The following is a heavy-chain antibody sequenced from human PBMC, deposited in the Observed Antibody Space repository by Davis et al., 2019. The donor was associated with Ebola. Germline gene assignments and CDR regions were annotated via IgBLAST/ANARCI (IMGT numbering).Heavy chain of an antibody. D-gene: IGHD2-2*01. CDR1: GYSFTSYW. CDR3: ARQGTTSWDS. V-gene: IGHV5-51*01. J-gene: IGHJ4*02. CDR2: IYPGDSDT. Sequence: KVSCKGSGYSFTSYWIGWVRQMPVKGLEWMGIIYPGDSDTRYSPSFQGQVTISADKSISTAHLQWSSLKASDTATYYCARQGTTSWDSWGQGTLVTVSS.